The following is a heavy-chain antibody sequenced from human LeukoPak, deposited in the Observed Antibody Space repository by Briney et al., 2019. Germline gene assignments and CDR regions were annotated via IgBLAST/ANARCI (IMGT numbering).Heavy chain of an antibody. D-gene: IGHD3-10*01. J-gene: IGHJ5*02. CDR1: GGTFSSYA. Sequence: SVKVSCKASGGTFSSYAISWVRQAPGQGLEWMGGIIPIFGTANYAQKFQGRVTITADESTSTAYMELSSLRSEDTAVYYCASATYYYGSGSYYPRFDPWGQGTLVTVSS. CDR2: IIPIFGTA. CDR3: ASATYYYGSGSYYPRFDP. V-gene: IGHV1-69*13.